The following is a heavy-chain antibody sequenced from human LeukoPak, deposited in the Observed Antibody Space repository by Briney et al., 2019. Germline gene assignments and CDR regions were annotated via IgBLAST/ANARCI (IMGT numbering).Heavy chain of an antibody. J-gene: IGHJ4*02. V-gene: IGHV3-21*01. CDR2: ISSNSSYI. CDR1: GFTFSSYW. CDR3: ARGIPGIAVAGTGDY. Sequence: PGGSLRLSCAASGFTFSSYWMHWVRQAPGKGLEWVSSISSNSSYIYYADSVKGRFTISRDNAKNSLYLQMNSLRAEDTAVYYCARGIPGIAVAGTGDYWGQGTLVTVSS. D-gene: IGHD6-19*01.